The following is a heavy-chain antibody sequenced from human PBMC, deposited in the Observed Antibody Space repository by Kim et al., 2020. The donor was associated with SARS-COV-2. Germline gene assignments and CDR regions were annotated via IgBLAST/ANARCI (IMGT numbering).Heavy chain of an antibody. CDR1: RGSISSSTNY. V-gene: IGHV4-39*01. J-gene: IGHJ5*02. CDR3: ASSSWSNWFDP. Sequence: SETLSLTCTVSRGSISSSTNYWGWIRQPPGKGLEWIGSLFHNGTTYYTPSLKSRVTISVDTSTNQFSLKLSPVTAAATAFYFCASSSWSNWFDPWCQGTL. CDR2: LFHNGTT. D-gene: IGHD6-13*01.